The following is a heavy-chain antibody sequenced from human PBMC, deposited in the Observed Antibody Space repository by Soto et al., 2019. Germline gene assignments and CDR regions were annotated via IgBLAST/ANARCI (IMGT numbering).Heavy chain of an antibody. V-gene: IGHV4-59*01. J-gene: IGHJ4*02. CDR2: IYYSGST. Sequence: QVQLQESGPGLVKPSETLSLTCTVSGGSISSYYWSWIRQPPGKGLEWIGYIYYSGSTNYNPSLKSRGTISVDTSKNQFSLKLSSVAAADTAVYYCARGGGSYYVDYWGQGTLVTVSS. D-gene: IGHD1-26*01. CDR1: GGSISSYY. CDR3: ARGGGSYYVDY.